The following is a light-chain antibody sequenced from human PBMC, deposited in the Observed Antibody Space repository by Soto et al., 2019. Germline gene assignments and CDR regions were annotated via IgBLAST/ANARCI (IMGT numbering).Light chain of an antibody. J-gene: IGKJ1*01. Sequence: DIQMTQSPSSLSASVGDRVTITCRASQGISNYLAWYQQKPGKVPKLLIYAASTLQSGVPFRFSGSGSGTDFTLTISSLQPEDIGTYYCRKYNSAPWTCGQGTKVEIK. CDR3: RKYNSAPWT. V-gene: IGKV1-27*01. CDR2: AAS. CDR1: QGISNY.